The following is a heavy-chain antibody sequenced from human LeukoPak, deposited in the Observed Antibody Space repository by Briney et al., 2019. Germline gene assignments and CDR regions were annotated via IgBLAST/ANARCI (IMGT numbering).Heavy chain of an antibody. J-gene: IGHJ4*02. V-gene: IGHV3-53*01. CDR2: IYTGGGR. CDR1: GFTVSSYY. CDR3: ARGIDY. Sequence: GGSLRLSCAASGFTVSSYYMNWVRQAPGKELEWVSVIYTGGGRYYADSVRGRFTISRDTSKNKVFLQMNSLRVEDTAVYYCARGIDYWGRGTLVTVSS.